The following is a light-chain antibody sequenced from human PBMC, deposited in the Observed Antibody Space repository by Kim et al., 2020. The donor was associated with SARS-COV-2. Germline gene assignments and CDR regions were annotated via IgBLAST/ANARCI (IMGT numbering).Light chain of an antibody. CDR2: DAS. V-gene: IGKV3-11*01. CDR3: QQRSNWPPIT. CDR1: QCFSSY. J-gene: IGKJ5*01. Sequence: SHGEMAPPSSRARQCFSSYLAWSQQKPGQAPRLRIYDASNRATGIPARFSGSGSGTDFTLTIRSLEPEDFAVYYCQQRSNWPPITFGQGTRLEIK.